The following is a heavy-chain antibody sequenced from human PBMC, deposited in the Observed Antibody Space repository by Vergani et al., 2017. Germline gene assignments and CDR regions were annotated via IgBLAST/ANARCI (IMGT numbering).Heavy chain of an antibody. CDR2: VSTSGST. Sequence: QVQLQESGPGLVKPSQTLSLTCTVSGGSISSAGFYWSWVRQPAGKELEWIGRVSTSGSTNYNPSLKSRVTMSIDTSKNQFSLTLTSVTAADTAVYYCASDTHSGQRADRWGQGILVTVTS. V-gene: IGHV4-61*02. D-gene: IGHD6-19*01. CDR3: ASDTHSGQRADR. CDR1: GGSISSAGFY. J-gene: IGHJ5*02.